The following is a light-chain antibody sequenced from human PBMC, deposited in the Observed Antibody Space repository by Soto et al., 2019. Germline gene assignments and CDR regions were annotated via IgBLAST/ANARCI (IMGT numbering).Light chain of an antibody. CDR2: GIS. CDR1: QSVNSN. CDR3: QQYSKWPIT. Sequence: EMVMTQSPAILSVSPGECATLSCRASQSVNSNYLAWYQQLPGQPPRLLIYGISTRATGIPARFSGSGSGTEFSLTISSLQSEDFAVYYCQQYSKWPITFGQGTRLEIK. V-gene: IGKV3-15*01. J-gene: IGKJ5*01.